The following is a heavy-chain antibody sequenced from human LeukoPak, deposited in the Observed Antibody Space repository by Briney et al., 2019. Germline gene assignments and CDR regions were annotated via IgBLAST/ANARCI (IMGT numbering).Heavy chain of an antibody. V-gene: IGHV1-69*05. D-gene: IGHD6-13*01. J-gene: IGHJ3*02. CDR2: IIPIFGTA. CDR3: ARVFPILAAAGPFDI. Sequence: SVKVSCKASGGTFSSYAISWVRQAPGQGLEWMGGIIPIFGTANYAQKFQGRVTITTDESTSTAYMELSSLRSEDTAVYYCARVFPILAAAGPFDIWGQGTMVTVSS. CDR1: GGTFSSYA.